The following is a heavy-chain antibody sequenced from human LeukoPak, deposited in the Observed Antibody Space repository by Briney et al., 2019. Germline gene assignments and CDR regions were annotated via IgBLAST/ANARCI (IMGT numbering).Heavy chain of an antibody. Sequence: SETLSLTCTVSGGSISTYYWSWVRQPPGKGLEWIGYIYYSGSTNYNPSLKSRVTISVDTSKNQFSLKLSSVTAADTAVYYCARHKEDGYNSHGMDVWGQGTTVTVSS. CDR2: IYYSGST. J-gene: IGHJ6*02. D-gene: IGHD5-24*01. CDR3: ARHKEDGYNSHGMDV. CDR1: GGSISTYY. V-gene: IGHV4-59*08.